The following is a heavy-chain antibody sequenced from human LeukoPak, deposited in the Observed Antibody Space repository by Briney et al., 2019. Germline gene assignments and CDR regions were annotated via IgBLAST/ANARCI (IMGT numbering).Heavy chain of an antibody. CDR3: ARGSGTFYYDSSGYLNWFDP. V-gene: IGHV4-39*01. Sequence: SETLSLTCTVPGGSTRSSDYYWGWIRQPPDEGLEWIASIRYSANTYYNPSRKSRVTISVDTSKNQFSLKLNSVTAADTAVYYCARGSGTFYYDSSGYLNWFDPWGQGTLVTVSS. CDR1: GGSTRSSDYY. J-gene: IGHJ5*02. D-gene: IGHD3-22*01. CDR2: IRYSANT.